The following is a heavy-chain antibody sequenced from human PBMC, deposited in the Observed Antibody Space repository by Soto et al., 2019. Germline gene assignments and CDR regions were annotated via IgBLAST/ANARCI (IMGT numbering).Heavy chain of an antibody. CDR1: GGSIRSGGYF. CDR2: IYYNSGST. CDR3: TRDKPLPYNSNSGKGYHGMDV. J-gene: IGHJ6*02. V-gene: IGHV4-31*03. Sequence: QVQLQESGPGLVKPSQTLSLTCIVSGGSIRSGGYFWSWIRQHPGKGLEWIGNIYYNSGSTYYTPSLQSRVSIAVDASKNQFSLDLRSVTAADTAVYFCTRDKPLPYNSNSGKGYHGMDVWGQGTTVIVS. D-gene: IGHD1-20*01.